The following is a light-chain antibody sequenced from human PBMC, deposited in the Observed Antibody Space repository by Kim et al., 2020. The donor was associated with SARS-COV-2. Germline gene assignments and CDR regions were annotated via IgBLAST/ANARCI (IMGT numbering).Light chain of an antibody. CDR2: EVS. CDR3: SSYTNYNIRV. J-gene: IGLJ3*02. V-gene: IGLV2-14*01. CDR1: SSDDGDYKY. Sequence: QSALTQPASVSGSPGQSITICCVGTSSDDGDYKYVSWYQQHPGKAPKLIIYEVSDRPSGVYDRFSGSRSGNTASLTISGLQSEDEADYYCSSYTNYNIRVFGGGTRLTVL.